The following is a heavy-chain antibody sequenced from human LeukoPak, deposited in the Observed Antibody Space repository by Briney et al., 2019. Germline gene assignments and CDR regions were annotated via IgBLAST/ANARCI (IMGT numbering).Heavy chain of an antibody. J-gene: IGHJ3*02. CDR1: GFTFSTYG. CDR3: ARVAYCGGDCYVHAFDI. CDR2: IRYDGSNK. V-gene: IGHV3-30*02. Sequence: GGSLRLSCAASGFTFSTYGMHWVRQAPGKGLEWVAFIRYDGSNKYYADSVKGRFTISRDTSKNTLYLQMNSLRPEDTAVYYCARVAYCGGDCYVHAFDIWGQGTMVTVSS. D-gene: IGHD2-21*02.